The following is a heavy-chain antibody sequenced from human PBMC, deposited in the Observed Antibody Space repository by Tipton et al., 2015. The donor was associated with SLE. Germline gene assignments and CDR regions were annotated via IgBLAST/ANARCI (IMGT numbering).Heavy chain of an antibody. CDR1: GGYITRAIYS. J-gene: IGHJ6*03. V-gene: IGHV4-61*02. CDR2: IYTSGST. CDR3: ARGRRVGYDYDYYMDV. D-gene: IGHD3-10*01. Sequence: TLSLTCFVSGGYITRAIYSWSWIRQPAGNGLEWIGLIYTSGSTNYNPSLKSRVTISVDTSKNQFSLKLSSVTAADTAVYYCARGRRVGYDYDYYMDVWGKWISVSVCS.